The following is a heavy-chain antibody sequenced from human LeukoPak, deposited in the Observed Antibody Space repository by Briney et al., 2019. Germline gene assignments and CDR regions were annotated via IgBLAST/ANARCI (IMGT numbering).Heavy chain of an antibody. CDR2: ISGSGGST. Sequence: GGSLRLSCAAAAFTFGSYAMSWVRQAQGKGLEWVSAISGSGGSTYYADSVKGRFTISRDNSKNTLYLQMNSLRAEDTAVYYCAGNPPLEYFQHWGQGTLVTVSS. V-gene: IGHV3-23*01. CDR3: AGNPPLEYFQH. CDR1: AFTFGSYA. J-gene: IGHJ1*01.